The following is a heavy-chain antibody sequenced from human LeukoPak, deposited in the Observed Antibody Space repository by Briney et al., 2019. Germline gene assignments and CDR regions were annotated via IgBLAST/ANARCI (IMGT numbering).Heavy chain of an antibody. CDR1: GFTFSNAW. V-gene: IGHV3-15*01. Sequence: AGGSLRLSCAASGFTFSNAWMSWVRQAPGKGLEWVGRIKSKTDGGTTVYAAPVKGRFTISRDDSKNTLYLQMNSLKTEDTAVYYCTTDAGFTVTTSDYWGQGTLVTVSS. J-gene: IGHJ4*02. D-gene: IGHD4-17*01. CDR3: TTDAGFTVTTSDY. CDR2: IKSKTDGGTT.